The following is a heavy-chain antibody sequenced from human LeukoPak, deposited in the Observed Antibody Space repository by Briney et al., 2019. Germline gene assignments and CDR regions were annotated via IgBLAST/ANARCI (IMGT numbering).Heavy chain of an antibody. CDR1: GGSISSSNW. D-gene: IGHD2-15*01. CDR2: IYHSGTT. Sequence: PSGTLSLTCAVSGGSISSSNWWSWVGKPPGKGLEWIGEIYHSGTTNYNPSLKSQVTMSVDTSKNQFSLKLSSVTAADTAVYYCARVRSGIVVVVAGYDYWGQGTLVTVSS. J-gene: IGHJ4*02. CDR3: ARVRSGIVVVVAGYDY. V-gene: IGHV4-4*02.